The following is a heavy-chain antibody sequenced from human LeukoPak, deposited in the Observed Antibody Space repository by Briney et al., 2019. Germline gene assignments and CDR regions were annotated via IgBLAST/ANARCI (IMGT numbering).Heavy chain of an antibody. CDR1: GFTFSSYA. J-gene: IGHJ6*03. Sequence: GGSLRLSCAASGFTFSSYAMSWVRQAPGKGLEWVANIKQDGSEKYYVDSVKGRFTISRDNAKNSLYLQMNSLRAEDTAVYYCTCDFWSGYYTLSDYYYMDVWGKGTTVTVSS. D-gene: IGHD3-3*01. CDR3: TCDFWSGYYTLSDYYYMDV. CDR2: IKQDGSEK. V-gene: IGHV3-7*01.